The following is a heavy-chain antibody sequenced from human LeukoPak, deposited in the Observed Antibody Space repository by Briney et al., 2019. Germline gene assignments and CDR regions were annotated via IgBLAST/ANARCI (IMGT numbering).Heavy chain of an antibody. J-gene: IGHJ4*02. CDR3: ARSDWGSHS. V-gene: IGHV3-11*01. D-gene: IGHD7-27*01. CDR1: GFTFSNYY. CDR2: ISQSGSTI. Sequence: GGSLRLSCAASGFTFSNYYMTWIRQAPGKGLEWISYISQSGSTIYYADSVRGRFTIPRDNAKNSLYLQMNSLRVEDTAVYYCARSDWGSHSWGQGTLVTVSS.